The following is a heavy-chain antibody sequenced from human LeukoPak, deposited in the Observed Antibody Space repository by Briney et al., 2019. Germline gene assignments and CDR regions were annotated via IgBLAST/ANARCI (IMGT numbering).Heavy chain of an antibody. J-gene: IGHJ3*02. D-gene: IGHD3-22*01. CDR3: ARVGPPYYSDSSGYRPRGSSFDI. Sequence: PSETLSLTCTVSGGSISSYYWSWIRQPPGKGLEWIGYIYYSGSTNYNPSLKSRVTISVDTSKNQFSLKLSSVTAADTAVYYCARVGPPYYSDSSGYRPRGSSFDIWGQGTMVTVSS. V-gene: IGHV4-59*01. CDR1: GGSISSYY. CDR2: IYYSGST.